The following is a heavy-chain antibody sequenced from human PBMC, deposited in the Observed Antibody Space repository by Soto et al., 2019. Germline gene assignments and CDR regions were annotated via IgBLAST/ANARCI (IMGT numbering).Heavy chain of an antibody. V-gene: IGHV3-30-3*01. J-gene: IGHJ4*02. CDR3: AIDNSVQEYYDFWSGYYDVPAY. CDR1: AFTFSSYA. D-gene: IGHD3-3*01. Sequence: QVQLVESGGGVVQPGRSLRLACAASAFTFSSYAMHWVRQAPGKGLEWVAVISYDGSNKYYADSVKGRFTISRDNSKNTLYLQMNSLRAEDTAVYYCAIDNSVQEYYDFWSGYYDVPAYWGQGTLVTVSS. CDR2: ISYDGSNK.